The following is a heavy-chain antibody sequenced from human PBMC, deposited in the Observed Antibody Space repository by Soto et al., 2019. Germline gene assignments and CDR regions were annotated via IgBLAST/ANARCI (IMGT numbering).Heavy chain of an antibody. CDR1: GFSFTTYW. V-gene: IGHV3-7*01. D-gene: IGHD6-19*01. J-gene: IGHJ4*02. CDR2: IKENGSEK. CDR3: AREGEMAVPGYDF. Sequence: PGGSLRLSCAASGFSFTTYWMTRVRQAPGKGLEWVANIKENGSEKYYVDSVKGRFTISRDNAKNSLYLQMNSLRAEDRAVYYCAREGEMAVPGYDFWGQGTLVKVSS.